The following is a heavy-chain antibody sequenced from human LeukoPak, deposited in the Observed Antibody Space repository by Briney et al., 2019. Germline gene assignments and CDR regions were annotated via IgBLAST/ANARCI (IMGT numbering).Heavy chain of an antibody. Sequence: ASVKVSCKASGYTFTSYYMHWVRQAPGQGLEWMGIINPSGGSTSYAQKFQGRVTMTRDMSTSTVYMQLSSLRTEDKAVYYCAREKCRKAFLDHWGQGTLVTVSS. CDR2: INPSGGST. CDR3: AREKCRKAFLDH. V-gene: IGHV1-46*01. J-gene: IGHJ4*02. CDR1: GYTFTSYY.